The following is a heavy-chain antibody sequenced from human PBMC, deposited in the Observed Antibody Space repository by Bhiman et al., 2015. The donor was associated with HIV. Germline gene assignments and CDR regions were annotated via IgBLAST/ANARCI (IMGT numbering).Heavy chain of an antibody. CDR3: AREGVLQFLENYFYGMDV. CDR2: IYSGGST. J-gene: IGHJ6*02. V-gene: IGHV3-53*01. Sequence: EVQLVESGGGLIQPGGSLRLSCAASGFTVSSNSMSWVRQAPGKGLEWVSVIYSGGSTYYGDSVKGRFTISRDNSKNTVYLQMNSLRAEDTAVYYCAREGVLQFLENYFYGMDVWGQGTTVTVSS. CDR1: GFTVSSNS. D-gene: IGHD3-3*01.